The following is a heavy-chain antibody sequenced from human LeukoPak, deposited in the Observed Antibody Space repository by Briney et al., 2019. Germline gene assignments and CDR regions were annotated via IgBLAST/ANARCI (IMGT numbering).Heavy chain of an antibody. CDR2: IYSGGST. V-gene: IGHV3-53*01. CDR1: GFTVSGDY. J-gene: IGHJ5*02. Sequence: GGSLRLSCAVSGFTVSGDYMSWVRQAPGKGLEWVSVIYSGGSTYYADSVKGRFTISRDNSKNTLYLQMNSLRVGDTAVYYCARHDWFDPWGQGTLVTVSS. CDR3: ARHDWFDP.